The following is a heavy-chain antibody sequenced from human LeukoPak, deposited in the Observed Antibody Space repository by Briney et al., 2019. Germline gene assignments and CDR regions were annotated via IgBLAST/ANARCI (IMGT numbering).Heavy chain of an antibody. CDR2: ISWDGGST. CDR3: AKDMRVRGSLSDYMDV. Sequence: GGSLRLSCAASGFTFDDYTMHWVRQAPGKGLEWVSLISWDGGSTYYADSVKGRFTISRDNSKNSLYLQMNSLRTEDTALYYCAKDMRVRGSLSDYMDVWGKGTTVTVSS. D-gene: IGHD3-10*01. J-gene: IGHJ6*03. V-gene: IGHV3-43*01. CDR1: GFTFDDYT.